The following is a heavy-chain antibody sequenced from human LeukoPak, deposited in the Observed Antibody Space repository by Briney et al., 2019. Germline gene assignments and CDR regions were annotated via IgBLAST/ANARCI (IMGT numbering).Heavy chain of an antibody. V-gene: IGHV3-20*04. CDR3: ARDLTRGNAGEWWELLQGFFDY. CDR2: INWNGGST. D-gene: IGHD1-26*01. Sequence: GGSLRLSCAASGFTFDDYGMSWVRQAPGKGLEWVSGINWNGGSTGYADSVKGRFTISRDNAKNSLYLQMNSLRAEDTALYYCARDLTRGNAGEWWELLQGFFDYWGQGTLVTVSS. J-gene: IGHJ4*02. CDR1: GFTFDDYG.